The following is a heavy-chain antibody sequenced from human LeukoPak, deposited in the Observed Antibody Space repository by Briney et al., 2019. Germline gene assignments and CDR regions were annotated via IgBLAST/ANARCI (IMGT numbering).Heavy chain of an antibody. CDR1: GYTFTSYG. D-gene: IGHD1-7*01. CDR2: ISAYNGNT. J-gene: IGHJ5*02. CDR3: ARDLELELNFNWFDP. Sequence: ASVKVSCTAFGYTFTSYGISWVRQAPGQGLEWMGWISAYNGNTNYAQKLQGRVTMTTDTSTSTAYMELRSLRSDDTAVYYCARDLELELNFNWFDPWGQGTLVTVSS. V-gene: IGHV1-18*01.